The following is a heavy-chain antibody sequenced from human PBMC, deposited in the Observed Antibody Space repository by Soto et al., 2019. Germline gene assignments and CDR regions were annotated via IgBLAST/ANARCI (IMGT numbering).Heavy chain of an antibody. Sequence: QVQLVESGGGLVKPGGSLRLSCAASGFTFSDQYTSWIRQAPGKGLEWVSYISSSGNTIYYADSVKGRFTISRDNAKNSLYLQMNSLRAEDTAVYYCARNKYSSSWYNGVDVSYYYYGMDVWGQGTTVTVSS. J-gene: IGHJ6*02. CDR2: ISSSGNTI. CDR1: GFTFSDQY. V-gene: IGHV3-11*01. CDR3: ARNKYSSSWYNGVDVSYYYYGMDV. D-gene: IGHD6-13*01.